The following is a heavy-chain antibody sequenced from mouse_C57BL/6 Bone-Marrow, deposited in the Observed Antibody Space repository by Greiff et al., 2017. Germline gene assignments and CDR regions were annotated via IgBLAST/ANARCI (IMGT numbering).Heavy chain of an antibody. D-gene: IGHD2-2*01. CDR2: ILPGSGST. V-gene: IGHV1-9*01. Sequence: QVQLQQSGAELMKPGASVKLSCKATGYTFTGYWIEWVKQRPGHGLEWIGEILPGSGSTNYTEKFKGKATFTADTSSNTAYMQLSSLTTEDSAIYYCARGATMVTGGFAYWGQGTLVTVSA. CDR1: GYTFTGYW. CDR3: ARGATMVTGGFAY. J-gene: IGHJ3*01.